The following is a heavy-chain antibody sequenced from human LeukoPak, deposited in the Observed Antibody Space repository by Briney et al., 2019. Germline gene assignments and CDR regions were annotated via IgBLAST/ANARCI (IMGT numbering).Heavy chain of an antibody. D-gene: IGHD2-15*01. Sequence: QAGGSLRLSCAASGFTFRSYDMHWVRQATGKGLEWVSAIGIGGDTYYPGSVKGRFTISRENAKNSLYLQMNSLRAGDTAVYYCVRQATPHGHFDYWGQGTLVTVSS. CDR2: IGIGGDT. CDR3: VRQATPHGHFDY. V-gene: IGHV3-13*01. CDR1: GFTFRSYD. J-gene: IGHJ4*02.